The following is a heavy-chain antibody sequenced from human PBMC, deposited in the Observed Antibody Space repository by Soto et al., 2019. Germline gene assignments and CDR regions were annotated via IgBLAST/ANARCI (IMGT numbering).Heavy chain of an antibody. CDR2: IWYDGSNK. D-gene: IGHD2-15*01. Sequence: QVQLVESGGGVVQPGRSLRLSCAASGFTFNSYGMHWVRQAPGKGLEWVAVIWYDGSNKYYADSVKGRFTISRDNSKNTLYLQMNSLRAEDTAVYYCARDGGGYCSGGSCYLFDYWGQGTLVTVSS. CDR3: ARDGGGYCSGGSCYLFDY. J-gene: IGHJ4*02. CDR1: GFTFNSYG. V-gene: IGHV3-33*01.